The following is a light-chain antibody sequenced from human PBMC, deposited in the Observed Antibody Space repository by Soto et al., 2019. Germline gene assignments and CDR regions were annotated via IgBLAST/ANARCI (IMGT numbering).Light chain of an antibody. V-gene: IGLV1-51*01. J-gene: IGLJ2*01. CDR3: ATWDNSLGVVV. CDR2: DNN. Sequence: QSVLTQPPSVSAAPGQRVTISCSGSRSNLGNNFVSWYQQFPGAAPRLLFYDNNKRPSGIPDRFSGSKSGTSATLGITGLQTGDEADYYCATWDNSLGVVVFGGGTKVTVL. CDR1: RSNLGNNF.